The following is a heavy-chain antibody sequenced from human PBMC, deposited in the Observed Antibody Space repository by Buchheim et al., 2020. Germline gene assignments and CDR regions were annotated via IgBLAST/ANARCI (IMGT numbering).Heavy chain of an antibody. CDR1: GGSITGSY. CDR2: VSASGDS. V-gene: IGHV4-59*12. CDR3: ARDCGGDCYGHYYGLDV. J-gene: IGHJ6*02. D-gene: IGHD2-21*02. Sequence: QVQLQESGPGLVKPSETLSLTCNVSGGSITGSYWSWIRQPPGKGLEWIGYVSASGDSIYNPSLESRVPMSVETSKNPFSLKLRSATAADTAIYYCARDCGGDCYGHYYGLDVWGQGTT.